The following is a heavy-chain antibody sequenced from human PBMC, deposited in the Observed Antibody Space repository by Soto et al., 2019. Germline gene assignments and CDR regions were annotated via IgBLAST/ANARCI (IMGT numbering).Heavy chain of an antibody. J-gene: IGHJ3*02. D-gene: IGHD2-15*01. Sequence: QVQLVESGGGLVKPGGSLRLSCAASGFTFSDYYMTWVRQAPGKGLEWVSYISSSGGGIYYPDSVKGRITISRDNAKKSLSLQISSLGAKVPAVYYCERAYSDAFDIWGQGTMVTVSS. CDR1: GFTFSDYY. V-gene: IGHV3-11*01. CDR2: ISSSGGGI. CDR3: ERAYSDAFDI.